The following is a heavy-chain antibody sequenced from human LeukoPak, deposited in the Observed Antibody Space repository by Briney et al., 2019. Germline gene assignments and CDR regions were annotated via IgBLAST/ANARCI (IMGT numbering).Heavy chain of an antibody. D-gene: IGHD3-10*01. CDR1: GFTFSSYW. Sequence: PGGSLRLSCAASGFTFSSYWMSWVRQAPGKGLEWVANIKQDGSEKYYVDSVKGRFTISRDNAKNSLYLQMNSLRAEDTAVYYCARDFKGWFGEFYYYYGMDVWGQGTTVTVSS. V-gene: IGHV3-7*01. CDR2: IKQDGSEK. CDR3: ARDFKGWFGEFYYYYGMDV. J-gene: IGHJ6*02.